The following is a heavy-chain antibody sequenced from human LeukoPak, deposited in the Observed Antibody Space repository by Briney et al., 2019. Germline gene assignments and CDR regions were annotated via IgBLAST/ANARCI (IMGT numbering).Heavy chain of an antibody. V-gene: IGHV4-59*12. Sequence: SETLSLTCTVSGGSISSYYWSWIRQPPGKGLEWIGYIYYSGSTNYNPSLKSRVTISVDTSKNQFSLKLSSVTAADTAVYYCASLPYYYDTSVSYWGQGTLVTVSS. J-gene: IGHJ4*02. CDR3: ASLPYYYDTSVSY. CDR2: IYYSGST. D-gene: IGHD3-22*01. CDR1: GGSISSYY.